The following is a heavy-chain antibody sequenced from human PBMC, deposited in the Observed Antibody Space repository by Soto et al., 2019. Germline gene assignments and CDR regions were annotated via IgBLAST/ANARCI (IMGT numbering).Heavy chain of an antibody. CDR2: IYYSGST. V-gene: IGHV4-30-4*01. D-gene: IGHD5-18*01. Sequence: PSETLSLTCTVSGGSISSGDYYWSWIRQPPGKGLEWIGYIYYSGSTYYNPSLKSRVTISVDTSKNQFSLKLSSVTAADTAVYYCARDYFVQRGYSYGYYYYGMDVWGQGTTVTVSS. J-gene: IGHJ6*02. CDR3: ARDYFVQRGYSYGYYYYGMDV. CDR1: GGSISSGDYY.